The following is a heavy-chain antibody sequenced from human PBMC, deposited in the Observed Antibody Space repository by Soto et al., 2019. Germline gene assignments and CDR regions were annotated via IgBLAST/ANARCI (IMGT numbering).Heavy chain of an antibody. Sequence: GASVKVSCKASGYTLTSYGISWVRQAPGQGLEWVGWVSAYNGNTNYAQKLQGRVTMTTETSTSTAYMELRSLRSDDTAVYYCARVSGGTYYDFWSGSHYYYYGMDVWGQGTTVTVSS. V-gene: IGHV1-18*01. CDR3: ARVSGGTYYDFWSGSHYYYYGMDV. CDR1: GYTLTSYG. J-gene: IGHJ6*02. CDR2: VSAYNGNT. D-gene: IGHD3-3*01.